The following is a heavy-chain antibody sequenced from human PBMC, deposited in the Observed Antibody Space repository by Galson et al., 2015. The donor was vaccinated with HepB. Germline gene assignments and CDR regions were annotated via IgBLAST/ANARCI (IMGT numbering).Heavy chain of an antibody. V-gene: IGHV4-39*01. CDR1: GGSISSSSYY. Sequence: ETLSRTCTVSGGSISSSSYYWGWIRQPPGKGLEWIGSIYYSGSTYYNPSLKSRVTISVDTSKNQFSLKLSSVTAADTAVYYCARLIGILDYDFWSGPSSYGMDVWGQGTTVTVSS. J-gene: IGHJ6*02. CDR3: ARLIGILDYDFWSGPSSYGMDV. CDR2: IYYSGST. D-gene: IGHD3-3*01.